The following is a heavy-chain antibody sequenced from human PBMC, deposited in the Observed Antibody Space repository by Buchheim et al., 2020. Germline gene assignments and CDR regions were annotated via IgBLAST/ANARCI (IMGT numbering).Heavy chain of an antibody. CDR3: ARDPYGNSVYYYYGMDV. D-gene: IGHD4-23*01. CDR1: GGTFSSYT. CDR2: IIPILGIA. J-gene: IGHJ6*02. Sequence: QVQLVQSGAEVKKPGSSVKVSCKASGGTFSSYTISWVRQAPGQGLEWMGRIIPILGIANYAQKFQGRVTITADKSTSTAYMGLSSLRSEDTAVYYCARDPYGNSVYYYYGMDVWGQETT. V-gene: IGHV1-69*02.